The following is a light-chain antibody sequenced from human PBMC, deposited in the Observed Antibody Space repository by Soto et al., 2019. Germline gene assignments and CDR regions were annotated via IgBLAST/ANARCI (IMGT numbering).Light chain of an antibody. CDR1: QSVSSSY. Sequence: EIVLTQSPGTLSLSPGEGATLSCRASQSVSSSYLAWHQQKPGQAPRLLIYGASSRATGIPDRFSGSGSGTDFTLTISRLEPEDFALYYCQHYDTPFTFGPGTKVDIK. V-gene: IGKV3-20*01. CDR2: GAS. J-gene: IGKJ3*01. CDR3: QHYDTPFT.